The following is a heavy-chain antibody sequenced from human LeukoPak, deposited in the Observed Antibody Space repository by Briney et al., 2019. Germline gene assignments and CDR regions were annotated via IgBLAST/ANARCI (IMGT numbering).Heavy chain of an antibody. CDR2: IWYDGSNR. D-gene: IGHD3-22*01. J-gene: IGHJ4*02. V-gene: IGHV3-33*01. CDR1: GFTFSSYG. CDR3: ARSVDSSGSLRY. Sequence: TGGSLRLSCAASGFTFSSYGMHWVRQAPGKGLEWVAIIWYDGSNRYYADSVKGRFTISRDNSKNTLYLQMNSLRAEDTAVYYCARSVDSSGSLRYWGQGTLVTVSS.